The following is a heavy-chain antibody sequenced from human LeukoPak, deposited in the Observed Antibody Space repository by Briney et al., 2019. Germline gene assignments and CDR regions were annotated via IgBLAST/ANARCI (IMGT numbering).Heavy chain of an antibody. J-gene: IGHJ5*02. CDR3: ARTKLWFGESRIDWFDP. CDR1: GYTFTSYG. CDR2: ISAYNGNT. V-gene: IGHV1-18*01. D-gene: IGHD3-10*01. Sequence: DSVKVSCKASGYTFTSYGISWVRQAPGQGLEWMGWISAYNGNTNYAQKLQGRVTMTTDTSTSTAYMELRSLRSDDTAVYYCARTKLWFGESRIDWFDPWGQGTLVTVSS.